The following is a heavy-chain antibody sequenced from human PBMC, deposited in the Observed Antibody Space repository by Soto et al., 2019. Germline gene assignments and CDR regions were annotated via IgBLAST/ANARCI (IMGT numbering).Heavy chain of an antibody. CDR3: ARGSIAARPYDY. J-gene: IGHJ4*02. Sequence: SETLSLTCAVYGGSFSGYYWSWIRQPPGKGLEWIGEINHSGSTNYNPSLKSRVTISVDTSKNQFSLKLSSVTAADTAVYYCARGSIAARPYDYWGQGTLVTVSS. CDR1: GGSFSGYY. CDR2: INHSGST. D-gene: IGHD6-6*01. V-gene: IGHV4-34*01.